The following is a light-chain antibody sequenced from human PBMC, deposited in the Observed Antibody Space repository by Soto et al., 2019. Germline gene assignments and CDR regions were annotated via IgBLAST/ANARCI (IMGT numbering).Light chain of an antibody. CDR3: QQYNNWPPRT. Sequence: IVMTQSPVTLSVSPGERATLSCRASQSISNHLAWYQQKPGQAPRLLIYGASTRATGIPARFSGSGSGTEFTLTISGLQSEDFAVYYCQQYNNWPPRTFGQGTKLEIK. CDR2: GAS. J-gene: IGKJ2*01. CDR1: QSISNH. V-gene: IGKV3-15*01.